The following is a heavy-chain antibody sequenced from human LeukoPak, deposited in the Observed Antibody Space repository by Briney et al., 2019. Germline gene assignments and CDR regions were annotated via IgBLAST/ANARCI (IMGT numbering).Heavy chain of an antibody. D-gene: IGHD3-10*01. CDR1: GYSFTSSW. CDR2: INPGDSDT. J-gene: IGHJ5*02. Sequence: GESLKISCQAPGYSFTSSWIGWARQMPGKGLEWMAIINPGDSDTRYSQSFQGQVTISADKSISTVYLQWGSLKASDTAMYYCARQPGAGWFDPWGQGTLVTVSS. V-gene: IGHV5-51*01. CDR3: ARQPGAGWFDP.